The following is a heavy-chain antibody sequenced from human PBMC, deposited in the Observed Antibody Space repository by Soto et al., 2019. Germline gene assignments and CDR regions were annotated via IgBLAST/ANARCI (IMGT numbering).Heavy chain of an antibody. D-gene: IGHD2-15*01. V-gene: IGHV6-1*01. CDR3: ARSGPGGYIDH. Sequence: QSLSLTCDISGDSVSSKNAAWNWIRQSPSRGLEWLGRTYYRSKWHSGYAVSVRSRVSISPDTSKNRFSLQLNSVTPDDTAVYYCARSGPGGYIDHWGRGTLVTVSS. CDR1: GDSVSSKNAA. J-gene: IGHJ4*02. CDR2: TYYRSKWHS.